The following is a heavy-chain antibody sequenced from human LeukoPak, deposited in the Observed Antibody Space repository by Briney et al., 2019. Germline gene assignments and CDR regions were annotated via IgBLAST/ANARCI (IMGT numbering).Heavy chain of an antibody. V-gene: IGHV5-51*01. J-gene: IGHJ4*02. CDR3: ARSSSGSYSADFDY. D-gene: IGHD1-26*01. CDR1: GYSFTSYW. CDR2: TYPGDADT. Sequence: GESLKISCKGSGYSFTSYWIGWARQMPGKGLGWMGITYPGDADTRYSPSFQGEVTISAAKSISTAYLQCSSLKASDTAMYYCARSSSGSYSADFDYWGQGTLVTVSS.